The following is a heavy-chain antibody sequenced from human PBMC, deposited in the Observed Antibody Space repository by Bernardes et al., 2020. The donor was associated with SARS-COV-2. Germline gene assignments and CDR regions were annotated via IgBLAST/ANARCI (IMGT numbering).Heavy chain of an antibody. CDR1: GFTFSSYG. CDR3: ARELLLWSYGMDV. D-gene: IGHD3-10*01. CDR2: IWYDGSNK. Sequence: VWSLILSCAASGFTFSSYGMHWVRQAPGQGLEWVAVIWYDGSNKYYADSVKGRFTISRDNSKNTLYLQMNSLRAEDTAVYYCARELLLWSYGMDVWGQGTTVTVSS. V-gene: IGHV3-33*01. J-gene: IGHJ6*02.